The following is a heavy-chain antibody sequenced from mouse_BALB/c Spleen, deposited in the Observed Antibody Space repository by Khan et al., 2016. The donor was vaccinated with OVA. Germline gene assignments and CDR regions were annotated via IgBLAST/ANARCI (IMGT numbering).Heavy chain of an antibody. V-gene: IGHV9-3*02. CDR2: INTNTGES. D-gene: IGHD2-10*01. CDR3: ARPPYFSYAMDN. J-gene: IGHJ4*01. Sequence: QIQLVQSGPELKKPGETVKISCKASGHTFTNYGMNWVKQAPGKGLKWMGWINTNTGESTYAEDLNGRFAFSLETTASTVYLQINNLKSETTATYFCARPPYFSYAMDNWGQGTSVTVSS. CDR1: GHTFTNYG.